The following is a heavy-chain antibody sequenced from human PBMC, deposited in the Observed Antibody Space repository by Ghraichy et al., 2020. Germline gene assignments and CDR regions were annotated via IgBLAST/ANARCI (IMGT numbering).Heavy chain of an antibody. CDR1: GGSFSGYY. J-gene: IGHJ6*02. V-gene: IGHV4-34*01. D-gene: IGHD2-15*01. Sequence: SETLSLTCAVYGGSFSGYYWSWIRQPPGKGLEWIGEINHSGSTNYNPSLKSRVTISVDTSKNQFSLKLSSVTAADTAVYYCARASYSNFYYYYGMDVWGQGTTVTVSS. CDR2: INHSGST. CDR3: ARASYSNFYYYYGMDV.